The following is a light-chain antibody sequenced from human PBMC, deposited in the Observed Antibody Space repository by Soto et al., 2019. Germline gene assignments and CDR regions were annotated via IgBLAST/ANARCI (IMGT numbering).Light chain of an antibody. CDR1: QSVSSN. CDR2: GAS. Sequence: EIVMTQSPATLSVSPGERATLSCRASQSVSSNLAWYQQKPGQAPRLLIYGASTRATGVPARFSGSGSGTEFTPTISSLQSEDLAVYFCQQFNKWPRTFGQGTKVEIK. J-gene: IGKJ1*01. V-gene: IGKV3-15*01. CDR3: QQFNKWPRT.